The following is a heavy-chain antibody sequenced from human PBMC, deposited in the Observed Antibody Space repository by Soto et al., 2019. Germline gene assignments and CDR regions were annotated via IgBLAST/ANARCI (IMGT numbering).Heavy chain of an antibody. CDR2: ISHSGSST. Sequence: EVQFLESGGGLVQPGGSLRLSCAASGVTFSNYAMNWVRQAPGKGLEWVSGISHSGSSTYYADSVKGRFTISRDNSEITLFLQMNTLTADDTAVYYCAKVSWVHHGSEGGNWLDPWGQGTLVSVSS. J-gene: IGHJ5*02. CDR3: AKVSWVHHGSEGGNWLDP. D-gene: IGHD3-10*01. CDR1: GVTFSNYA. V-gene: IGHV3-23*01.